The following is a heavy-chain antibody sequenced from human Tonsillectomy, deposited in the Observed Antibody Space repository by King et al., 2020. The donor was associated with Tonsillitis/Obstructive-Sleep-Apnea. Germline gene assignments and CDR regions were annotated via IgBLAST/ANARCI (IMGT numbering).Heavy chain of an antibody. CDR3: VRAARRIQLESHTPYDH. Sequence: VQLQESGPGLVKPSQTLSLTCSVSGDSISSGGYYWTWIRQHPGKGLEWIGYIYYSGTAYYNPSLKSRVILSVDTSKNQFSLNLNSVTAADTAVYYCVRAARRIQLESHTPYDHWGDGILVTVSS. J-gene: IGHJ5*02. CDR2: IYYSGTA. V-gene: IGHV4-31*03. CDR1: GDSISSGGYY. D-gene: IGHD1-1*01.